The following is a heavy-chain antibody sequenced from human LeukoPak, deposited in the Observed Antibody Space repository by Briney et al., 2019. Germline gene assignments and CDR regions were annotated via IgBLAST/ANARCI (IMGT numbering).Heavy chain of an antibody. CDR2: ISGGGENT. Sequence: PGGSLRLSCVITGFIFKNYGLSWVRQAPGKGLEWVSAISGGGENTYYADSVKGRFTISRDNSKNTLYLQMNTLRANDTAVYYCAKDLYYASAGYQFESWGQGTQVTVSS. CDR3: AKDLYYASAGYQFES. V-gene: IGHV3-23*01. J-gene: IGHJ4*02. D-gene: IGHD3-22*01. CDR1: GFIFKNYG.